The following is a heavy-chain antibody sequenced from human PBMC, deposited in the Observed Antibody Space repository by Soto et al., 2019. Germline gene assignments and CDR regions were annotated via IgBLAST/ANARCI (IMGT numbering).Heavy chain of an antibody. J-gene: IGHJ4*02. Sequence: GGSLRLSCAASGFTFSSYAMHWVRQAPGKGLEWVAVISYDGSNKYYADSVKGRFTISRDNSKNTLYLQMNSLRAEDTAVYYCARGQLSYDYVWGRYVRWGQGTLVTVSS. CDR3: ARGQLSYDYVWGRYVR. V-gene: IGHV3-30-3*01. CDR1: GFTFSSYA. D-gene: IGHD3-16*01. CDR2: ISYDGSNK.